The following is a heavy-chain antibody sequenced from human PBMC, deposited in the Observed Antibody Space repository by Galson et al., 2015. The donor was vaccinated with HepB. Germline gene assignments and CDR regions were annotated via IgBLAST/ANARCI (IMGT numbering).Heavy chain of an antibody. CDR1: GFTFSSYG. D-gene: IGHD3-3*01. CDR3: ARDSQGSGWFDY. CDR2: IWNDGTNE. J-gene: IGHJ4*02. Sequence: SLRLSCAASGFTFSSYGMHWVRQAPGKGLEWVAVIWNDGTNEYYADSVKGRFTISRDNSKNTLYLQMNSLRAEDTAVFYCARDSQGSGWFDYWGQGTLVTVSS. V-gene: IGHV3-33*01.